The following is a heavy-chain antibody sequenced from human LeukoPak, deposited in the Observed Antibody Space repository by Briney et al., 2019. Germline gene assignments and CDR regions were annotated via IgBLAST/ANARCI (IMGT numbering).Heavy chain of an antibody. CDR2: IRAYNGNT. V-gene: IGHV1-18*01. CDR1: GYTFTSYG. D-gene: IGHD2-2*01. Sequence: ASVKVSCKASGYTFTSYGISWVRQAPGQGLEWMGWIRAYNGNTNSTQTLQGRVTMTTDTSTSTAYMELRSLRSEDTAVYYCARDSWRGYCSSTSCYFDNCFDPWGQGTLVTVSS. J-gene: IGHJ5*02. CDR3: ARDSWRGYCSSTSCYFDNCFDP.